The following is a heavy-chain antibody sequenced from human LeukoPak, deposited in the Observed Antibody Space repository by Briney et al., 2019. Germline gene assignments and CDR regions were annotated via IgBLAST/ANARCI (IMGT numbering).Heavy chain of an antibody. V-gene: IGHV3-23*01. J-gene: IGHJ4*02. Sequence: GGSLRLSCAASGFTFSSYAMSWVRQAPGKGLEWVSAISGSGGSTYYADSVKGRFTISRDNSKNTLYLEMNSLRAEDTAVYYCAKVINREWLVPFGYWGQGTLVTVSS. CDR2: ISGSGGST. CDR1: GFTFSSYA. CDR3: AKVINREWLVPFGY. D-gene: IGHD6-19*01.